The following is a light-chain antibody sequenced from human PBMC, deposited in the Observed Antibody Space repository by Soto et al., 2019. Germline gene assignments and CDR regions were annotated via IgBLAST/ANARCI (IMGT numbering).Light chain of an antibody. Sequence: QSALTQPPSVSGDPGQRVTISCTGSSSNIGAGYDVHWYQQLPGTAPKLLIYRNTNRPSGVPDRFSGSKSGTSASLAITGLQAEDEADYYCQSCDSSLSGSGVFGTGTKVTVL. CDR1: SSNIGAGYD. CDR2: RNT. J-gene: IGLJ1*01. V-gene: IGLV1-40*01. CDR3: QSCDSSLSGSGV.